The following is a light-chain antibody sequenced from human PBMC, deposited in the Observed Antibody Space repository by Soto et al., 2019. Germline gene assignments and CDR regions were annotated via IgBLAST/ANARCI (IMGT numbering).Light chain of an antibody. V-gene: IGKV3-15*01. CDR3: QQYNDWPRT. CDR2: GAS. J-gene: IGKJ1*01. CDR1: KSVSSN. Sequence: EIVMTHSLATLSVSPGERATLYCRASKSVSSNLAWYQQKPGQAPRPLIYGASTRATGIPARFSGSGSGTEFTLTISSLQSEDFAVYYCQQYNDWPRTFGQGTKVDIK.